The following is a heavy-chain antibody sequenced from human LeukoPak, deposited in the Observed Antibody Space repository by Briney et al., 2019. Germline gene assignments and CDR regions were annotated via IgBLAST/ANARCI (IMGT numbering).Heavy chain of an antibody. CDR2: ISSSSSYI. J-gene: IGHJ4*02. CDR3: ASGWYYDSSGYYHPSPFDY. Sequence: GGSLRLSCAASVFTLSSYSMYWVRQAPGKGLEWVSSISSSSSYIYYADSVKGRFTISRDNAKNSLYLQMNSLRAEDTAVYYCASGWYYDSSGYYHPSPFDYWGQGTLVTVSS. CDR1: VFTLSSYS. V-gene: IGHV3-21*01. D-gene: IGHD3-22*01.